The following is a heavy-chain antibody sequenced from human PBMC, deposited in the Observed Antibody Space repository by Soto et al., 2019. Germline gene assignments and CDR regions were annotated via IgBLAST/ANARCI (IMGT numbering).Heavy chain of an antibody. CDR1: GFTVSSYY. J-gene: IGHJ4*02. D-gene: IGHD6-13*01. Sequence: GGSLRLSCAASGFTVSSYYMSWVRQAPGKGLEWVSVIYSAGSADFADSVKGRFTISRDNSKNTLYLQMSSLRAEDTAVYYCERVPSSSYSYFDYWGQGNLVTVCS. V-gene: IGHV3-66*01. CDR3: ERVPSSSYSYFDY. CDR2: IYSAGSA.